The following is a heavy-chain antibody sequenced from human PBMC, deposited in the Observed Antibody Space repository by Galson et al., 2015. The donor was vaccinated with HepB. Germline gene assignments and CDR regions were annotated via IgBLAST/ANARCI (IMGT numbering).Heavy chain of an antibody. D-gene: IGHD2-21*02. V-gene: IGHV3-7*01. J-gene: IGHJ4*02. CDR1: GFTFSSYW. CDR3: ARDLVGDSRFDY. CDR2: IKQDGSEK. Sequence: SLRLSCAASGFTFSSYWMSWVRQAPGKGLEWVANIKQDGSEKYYVDSVKGRFTTSRDNAKNSLYLQMNSLRAEDTAVYYCARDLVGDSRFDYWGQGTLVTVSS.